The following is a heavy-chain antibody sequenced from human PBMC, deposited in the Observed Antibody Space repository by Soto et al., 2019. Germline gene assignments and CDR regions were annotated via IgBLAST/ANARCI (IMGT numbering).Heavy chain of an antibody. CDR3: AKDLKVAGSNYGTLKYYSGTHV. Sequence: QVQLVESGGGLVQPGGTLRLSCAASGFTFSSYGMQWVRQAPGKGLEWVAVIAYDGSLKYYVDSVKGRFTISRDNSKNTRYLQITSLRAEDTAVYYCAKDLKVAGSNYGTLKYYSGTHVWGQGTTVSVSS. J-gene: IGHJ6*02. CDR1: GFTFSSYG. D-gene: IGHD3-10*01. CDR2: IAYDGSLK. V-gene: IGHV3-30*18.